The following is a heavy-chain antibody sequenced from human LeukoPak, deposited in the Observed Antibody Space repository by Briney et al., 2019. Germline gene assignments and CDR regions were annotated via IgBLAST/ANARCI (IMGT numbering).Heavy chain of an antibody. Sequence: GGSLRLSCAASGFTFDDYTMHWVRQAPGKGLEWVSGISWNSGSIGYADSLKGRFTISRDNAKNSLYLQMTSLAAEDIAMYYRGEVIMAVVVEKGFDYWGQGTLVTVSS. CDR2: ISWNSGSI. CDR3: GEVIMAVVVEKGFDY. V-gene: IGHV3-9*03. J-gene: IGHJ4*02. D-gene: IGHD2-15*01. CDR1: GFTFDDYT.